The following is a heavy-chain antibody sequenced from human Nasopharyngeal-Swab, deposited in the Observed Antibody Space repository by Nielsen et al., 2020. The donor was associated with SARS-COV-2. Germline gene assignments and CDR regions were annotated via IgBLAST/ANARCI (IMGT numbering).Heavy chain of an antibody. V-gene: IGHV4-30-4*01. Sequence: SETLSLTCTVSGGSISSGDYYWNWIRQPPGKGLEGIGYIYHSGSTYYNPSLKSRVTMSVDTSKNQFSLKLSSVTAADTAVYYCARTPRTIFGVVTHFDYWGQGTLVTVSS. CDR3: ARTPRTIFGVVTHFDY. CDR1: GGSISSGDYY. CDR2: IYHSGST. D-gene: IGHD3-3*01. J-gene: IGHJ4*02.